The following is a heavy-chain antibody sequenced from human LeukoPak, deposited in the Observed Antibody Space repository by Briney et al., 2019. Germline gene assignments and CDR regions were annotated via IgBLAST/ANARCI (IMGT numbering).Heavy chain of an antibody. CDR2: IYPDESNI. J-gene: IGHJ4*02. Sequence: GESLKISCTGSGYSFATYWIAWVRQMPGKGLEWMGIIYPDESNIRYSPSFQGQVTISADKSISTAYLQWSSLKASDTAIYYCARPPSRGYSSSFEYWGQGTLVTVSS. CDR1: GYSFATYW. CDR3: ARPPSRGYSSSFEY. D-gene: IGHD2-2*03. V-gene: IGHV5-51*01.